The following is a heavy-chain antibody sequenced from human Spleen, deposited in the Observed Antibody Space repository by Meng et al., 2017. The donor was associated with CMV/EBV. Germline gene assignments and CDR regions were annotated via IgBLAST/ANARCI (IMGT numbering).Heavy chain of an antibody. Sequence: GESLKISCAASGITVSSYGIHWVRQAPGKGLEWVAFIRYDGSNKHYADSLKGRFSVSRDNSRNMVYLQMNSLRAEDTAVYYCARERTSFLDYWGQGTLVTVSS. CDR3: ARERTSFLDY. J-gene: IGHJ4*02. V-gene: IGHV3-30*02. D-gene: IGHD6-6*01. CDR1: GITVSSYG. CDR2: IRYDGSNK.